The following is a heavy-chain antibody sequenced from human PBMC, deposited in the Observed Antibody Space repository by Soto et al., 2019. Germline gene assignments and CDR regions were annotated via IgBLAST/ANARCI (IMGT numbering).Heavy chain of an antibody. Sequence: EVQLVESGGGLVQPGRSLRLSCAASGFTFGDSAMHWVRQAPGKGLEWVSGISWNSGNIGYVDSVKGRFTISRDNAKNSLYLQMNSLRADDTALYYCAKDTRGAVSGTYDYWGQGTLVTVSS. D-gene: IGHD6-19*01. CDR1: GFTFGDSA. CDR2: ISWNSGNI. CDR3: AKDTRGAVSGTYDY. J-gene: IGHJ4*02. V-gene: IGHV3-9*01.